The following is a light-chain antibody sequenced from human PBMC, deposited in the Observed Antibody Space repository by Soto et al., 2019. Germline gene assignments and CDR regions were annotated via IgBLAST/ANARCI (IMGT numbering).Light chain of an antibody. J-gene: IGKJ1*01. CDR1: QNISNY. CDR2: GAS. CDR3: QQYGNSPQT. Sequence: IVLTQSPATLSLSPGERASLSCRASQNISNYLIWYHQKPGQAPRLLIYGASTRATGIPDRFSGSGSGTDFTLTISRLEPEDFAVYYCQQYGNSPQTFGQGTKVDI. V-gene: IGKV3-20*01.